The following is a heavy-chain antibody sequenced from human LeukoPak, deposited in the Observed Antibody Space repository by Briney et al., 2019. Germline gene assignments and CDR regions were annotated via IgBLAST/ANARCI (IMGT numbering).Heavy chain of an antibody. CDR2: ITGSGDGT. V-gene: IGHV3-23*01. D-gene: IGHD3-10*01. Sequence: GGSLRLPCAASGFTFSSYAMMWVRQAPGKGLEWVSSITGSGDGTYYADSVRGRFTISRDNSKNTLYLQVNSLRAEDTAVYFCVKGFVHPTYYFEYWGQGTLVTVSS. J-gene: IGHJ4*02. CDR3: VKGFVHPTYYFEY. CDR1: GFTFSSYA.